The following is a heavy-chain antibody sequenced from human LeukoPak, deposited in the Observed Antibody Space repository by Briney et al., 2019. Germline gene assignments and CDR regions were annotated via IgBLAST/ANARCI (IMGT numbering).Heavy chain of an antibody. CDR3: ARAHYSSGWAIDY. V-gene: IGHV4-4*02. J-gene: IGHJ4*02. CDR1: GGSISTSYW. CDR2: IYHSGST. Sequence: SGTLSLTCGVSGGSISTSYWWSWVRQPPGKGLEWIGEIYHSGSTNYNPSLKSRVTISMDKSKNQFSLNMSSVTAADTAVYYCARAHYSSGWAIDYWGQGTLVTVSS. D-gene: IGHD6-19*01.